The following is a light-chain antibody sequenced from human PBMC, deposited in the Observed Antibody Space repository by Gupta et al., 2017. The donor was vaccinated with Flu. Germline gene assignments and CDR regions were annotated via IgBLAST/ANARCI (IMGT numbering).Light chain of an antibody. J-gene: IGLJ2*01. V-gene: IGLV3-21*02. Sequence: SYVLTQAPSVSVAPGQTARITCGGNDIVSKSVHWYQQRPGQVPVLVVHDDKDRPSGIPERFSGSNSGNTATLIISRVEAEDEADYFCQVWDNDSDHVVFGRGTKLSVL. CDR2: DDK. CDR1: DIVSKS. CDR3: QVWDNDSDHVV.